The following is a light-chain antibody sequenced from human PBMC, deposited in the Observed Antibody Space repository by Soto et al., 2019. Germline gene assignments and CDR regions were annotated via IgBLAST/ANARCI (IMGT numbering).Light chain of an antibody. CDR3: QQYNSYPST. Sequence: DLQMTQSPSTVSASVGDGVTITCRASQSISTWLAWYQQKPGNAPKLLIYDASTLESGVPSGFSGSGSGTEFTLTISSLQPDDFATYYCQQYNSYPSTFGQGTKVDIK. J-gene: IGKJ2*01. CDR1: QSISTW. V-gene: IGKV1-5*01. CDR2: DAS.